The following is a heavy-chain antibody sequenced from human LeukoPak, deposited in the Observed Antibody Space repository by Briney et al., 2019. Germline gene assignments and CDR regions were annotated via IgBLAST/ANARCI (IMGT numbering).Heavy chain of an antibody. J-gene: IGHJ4*02. D-gene: IGHD3-10*01. CDR3: AREPSGSGGYEY. CDR2: ISPNSGGT. V-gene: IGHV1-2*02. CDR1: GVTFSGYY. Sequence: ASVKVSCKASGVTFSGYYMHWVRQAPGQGLEWMAWISPNSGGTNYVQKFQGRVTVTRDTSISTDYMEINGLTADDTALYYCAREPSGSGGYEYWGQGTLVTVSS.